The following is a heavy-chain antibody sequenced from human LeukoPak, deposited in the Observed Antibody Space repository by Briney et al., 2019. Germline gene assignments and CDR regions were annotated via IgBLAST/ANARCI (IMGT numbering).Heavy chain of an antibody. V-gene: IGHV4-34*01. D-gene: IGHD6-19*01. J-gene: IGHJ4*02. CDR2: INHSGST. Sequence: ASETLSLTCAVYGGSFSGYYWSWIRQPPGKGLEWIGEINHSGSTNYNPSLKSRVTISVDTSTNQFSLKLTSVTAADTAMYYCARVRLGRGLDYWGQGTLVTVSS. CDR3: ARVRLGRGLDY. CDR1: GGSFSGYY.